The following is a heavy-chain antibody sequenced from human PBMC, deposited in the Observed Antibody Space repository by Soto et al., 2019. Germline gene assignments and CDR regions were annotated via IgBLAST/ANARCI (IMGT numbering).Heavy chain of an antibody. D-gene: IGHD6-19*01. CDR3: ATISWSSSGWPREDAFDI. CDR1: GYTLTELS. Sequence: ASVKVSCKVSGYTLTELSMHWVRQAPGKGLEWMGGFDPEDGETIYAQKFQGRVTMTEDTSTDTAYMELSSLRSEDTAVYYCATISWSSSGWPREDAFDIWGQGTMVTVS. CDR2: FDPEDGET. J-gene: IGHJ3*02. V-gene: IGHV1-24*01.